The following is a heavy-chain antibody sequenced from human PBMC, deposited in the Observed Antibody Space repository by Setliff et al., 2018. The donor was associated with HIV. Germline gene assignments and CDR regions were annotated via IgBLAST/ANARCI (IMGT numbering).Heavy chain of an antibody. D-gene: IGHD3-10*01. J-gene: IGHJ4*03. Sequence: GGSLRLSCAVSGFTVSNVWMGWVRQAPGKGLEWVGRFNSKSDGGTIDYAAPVKGRFTISRDDSKNTLYLQMNSMKTEDTAVYYCTTAFNVILGDHFDYWGQGTQVTVSS. V-gene: IGHV3-15*01. CDR1: GFTVSNVW. CDR3: TTAFNVILGDHFDY. CDR2: FNSKSDGGTI.